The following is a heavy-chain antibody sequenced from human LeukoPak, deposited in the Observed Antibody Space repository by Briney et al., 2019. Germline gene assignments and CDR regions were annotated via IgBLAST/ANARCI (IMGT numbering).Heavy chain of an antibody. CDR1: GGSISSSGSY. CDR3: ARDITSAAFDI. D-gene: IGHD1-20*01. J-gene: IGHJ3*02. V-gene: IGHV4-39*07. Sequence: SETLSLTCTVSGGSISSSGSYWAWIRQPPGKGLEWIANAYYNGNTNYNSSLKSRVTMSVDTSKNQFSLKLSSVTAADTAVYYCARDITSAAFDIWGQGTMVTVSS. CDR2: AYYNGNT.